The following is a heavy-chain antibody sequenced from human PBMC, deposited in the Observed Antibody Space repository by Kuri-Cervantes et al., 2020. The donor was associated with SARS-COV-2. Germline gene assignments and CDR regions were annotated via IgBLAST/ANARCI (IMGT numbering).Heavy chain of an antibody. CDR1: GYSITSRNW. CDR3: VTSLPRSGWDGEDAFDI. Sequence: LRLSCAVSGYSITSRNWWGWIRQPPGKELEWIGYVYNSGSTYYNPSLKSRVTISVDTSKKQFSLKLSSVTAADTAMYYCVTSLPRSGWDGEDAFDIWGQGTMVTVSS. CDR2: VYNSGST. D-gene: IGHD6-19*01. V-gene: IGHV4-28*01. J-gene: IGHJ3*02.